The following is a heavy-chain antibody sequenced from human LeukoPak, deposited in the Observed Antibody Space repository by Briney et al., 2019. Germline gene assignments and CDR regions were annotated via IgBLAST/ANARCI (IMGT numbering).Heavy chain of an antibody. CDR1: GFTFTSFW. CDR3: AKEPYCSSTSCPFDY. CDR2: SNSDGRST. J-gene: IGHJ4*02. Sequence: GGSLRLSCAASGFTFTSFWMHWVRQAPGKGLVWVSRSNSDGRSTNYADSVKGRFTISRDNSKNTLYLQMNSLRAGDTAVYYCAKEPYCSSTSCPFDYWGQGTLVTVSS. V-gene: IGHV3-74*01. D-gene: IGHD2-2*01.